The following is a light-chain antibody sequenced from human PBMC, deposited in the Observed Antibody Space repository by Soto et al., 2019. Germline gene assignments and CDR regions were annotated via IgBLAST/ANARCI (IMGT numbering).Light chain of an antibody. CDR3: SSYTHSNPLG. CDR1: SSDVGGYNY. V-gene: IGLV2-14*01. Sequence: QSALTQPASVSGSPGQSITISCTGTSSDVGGYNYVSWYQQHPGKAPKLMIYDVSHRPSGVSNRFSSSKSGNPASLTISGSQAEDEADYYCSSYTHSNPLGFGGGNQLTVL. J-gene: IGLJ7*01. CDR2: DVS.